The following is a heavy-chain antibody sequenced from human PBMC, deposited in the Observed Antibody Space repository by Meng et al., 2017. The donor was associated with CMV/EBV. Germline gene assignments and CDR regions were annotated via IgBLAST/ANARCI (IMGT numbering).Heavy chain of an antibody. V-gene: IGHV4-39*01. D-gene: IGHD2-2*01. CDR3: ASYIVVVPAAIGD. CDR2: IYYSGST. CDR1: GGSISSSSYY. Sequence: GSLRLSCTVSGGSISSSSYYWGWIRQPPGKGLEWIGSIYYSGSTYYNPSLKSRVTISVDTSKNQFSLKLSSVTAADTAVYYRASYIVVVPAAIGDWGQGTLVTVSS. J-gene: IGHJ4*02.